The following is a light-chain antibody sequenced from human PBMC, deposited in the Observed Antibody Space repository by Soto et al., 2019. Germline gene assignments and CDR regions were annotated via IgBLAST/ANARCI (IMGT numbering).Light chain of an antibody. V-gene: IGKV3-20*01. J-gene: IGKJ4*01. CDR2: RAS. CDR1: QSVSSSY. Sequence: EIVLTQSPGTLSLSPGERATLSCRPSQSVSSSYLAWYQQKPGQAPRLLIYRASSRPTGIPDRFSGSGSGTDFPLPISRLEPEDCAVYYCQQYGSPRFGGGTKVDIK. CDR3: QQYGSPR.